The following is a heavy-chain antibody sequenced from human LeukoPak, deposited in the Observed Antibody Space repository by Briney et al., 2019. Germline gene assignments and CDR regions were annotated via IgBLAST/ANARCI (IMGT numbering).Heavy chain of an antibody. V-gene: IGHV3-21*01. CDR1: GFTFSSYS. D-gene: IGHD7-27*01. J-gene: IGHJ5*02. Sequence: GGSLRLSCAASGFTFSSYSMNWVRQAPGKGLEWVSSISSSSSYIYYADSVKGRFTISRDNAKNSLYLQMNSLRAEDTAVYYCASEEGNWASRWFDPWGQGTLVTVSS. CDR3: ASEEGNWASRWFDP. CDR2: ISSSSSYI.